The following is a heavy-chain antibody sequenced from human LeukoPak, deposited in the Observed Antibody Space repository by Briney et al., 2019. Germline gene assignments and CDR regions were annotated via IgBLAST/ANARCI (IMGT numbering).Heavy chain of an antibody. J-gene: IGHJ4*02. Sequence: PSETLSLTCTVSGGSISSYYGSWIRQPPGKGLEWIGYIYYSGSTNYNPSLKSRVTISVDTSKNQFSLKLSSVTAAVTAVYYCARSDYYDSSGYYSVDYWGQGTLVTVSS. V-gene: IGHV4-59*01. D-gene: IGHD3-22*01. CDR3: ARSDYYDSSGYYSVDY. CDR1: GGSISSYY. CDR2: IYYSGST.